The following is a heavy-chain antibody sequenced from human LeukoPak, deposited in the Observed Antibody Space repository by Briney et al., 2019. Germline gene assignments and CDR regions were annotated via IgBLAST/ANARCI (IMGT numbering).Heavy chain of an antibody. D-gene: IGHD4-17*01. CDR3: ATRGVTTVTTADY. Sequence: GGSLRLSYAASGFTFSSYGMHWVRQAPGKGLKWVAFIRYDGSDKYCADSVKGRFTISRDNSKNTLYLQMNSLRAEDTAVYYCATRGVTTVTTADYWGQGTLVTVSP. CDR2: IRYDGSDK. J-gene: IGHJ4*02. CDR1: GFTFSSYG. V-gene: IGHV3-30*02.